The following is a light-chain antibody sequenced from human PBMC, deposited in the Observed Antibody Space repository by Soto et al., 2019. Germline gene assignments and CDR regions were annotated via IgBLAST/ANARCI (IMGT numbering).Light chain of an antibody. Sequence: EIVLTQSPATLSLSPGERATLSCRASQSVSSSYLAWYQQKPGQAPRLLIYGASSRATGIPDRFSGSVSGTDFTLTISRLEPEDFAVYYCQQYGSSRWTFGQGTKVYIK. CDR2: GAS. CDR1: QSVSSSY. V-gene: IGKV3-20*01. CDR3: QQYGSSRWT. J-gene: IGKJ1*01.